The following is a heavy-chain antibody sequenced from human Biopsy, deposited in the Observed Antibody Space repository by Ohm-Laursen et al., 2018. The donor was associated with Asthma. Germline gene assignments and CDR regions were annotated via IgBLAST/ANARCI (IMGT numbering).Heavy chain of an antibody. Sequence: GTLSLTCDVYPGSFSGFFWTWIRQSPGKGLEWIGETNERGVTNNNPSIKSLVIISIDTYWNRVSLKLTSVTAADTAVYYCARGPELDVWGQGTTVTVSS. CDR3: ARGPELDV. V-gene: IGHV4-34*01. J-gene: IGHJ6*02. CDR2: TNERGVT. CDR1: PGSFSGFF.